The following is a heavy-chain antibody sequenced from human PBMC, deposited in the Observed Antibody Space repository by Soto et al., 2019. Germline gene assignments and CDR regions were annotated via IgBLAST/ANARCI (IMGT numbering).Heavy chain of an antibody. J-gene: IGHJ4*02. CDR3: ARAYVDTAMVR. CDR1: GGSISSSSYY. Sequence: SETLSLTCTVSGGSISSSSYYWGWIRQPPGKGLEWIGSIYYSGSTYYNPSLKSRVTISVDTSKNQFSLKLSSVTAADTAVYYCARAYVDTAMVRWGQGTLVTVSS. CDR2: IYYSGST. D-gene: IGHD5-18*01. V-gene: IGHV4-39*01.